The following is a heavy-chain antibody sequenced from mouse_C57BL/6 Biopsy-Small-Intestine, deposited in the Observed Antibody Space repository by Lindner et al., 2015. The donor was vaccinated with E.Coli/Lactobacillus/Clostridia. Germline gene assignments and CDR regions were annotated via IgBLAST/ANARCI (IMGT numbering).Heavy chain of an antibody. CDR2: IDPEDGET. Sequence: VQLQESGAELVKPGASVKLSCTASGFNIKDYYMHWMKQRTEQGLEWIGRIDPEDGETKYAPKFQGKATITADTSSNTAYLHLSSLTSEDTAVYYCARHGSSPWFAYWGQGTLVTVSA. D-gene: IGHD1-1*01. J-gene: IGHJ3*01. V-gene: IGHV14-2*01. CDR1: GFNIKDYY. CDR3: ARHGSSPWFAY.